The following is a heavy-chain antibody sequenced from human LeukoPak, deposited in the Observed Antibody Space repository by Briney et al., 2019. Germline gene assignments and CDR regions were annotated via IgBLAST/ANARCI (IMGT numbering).Heavy chain of an antibody. CDR3: ARQADYCSSTSCYKFFDY. J-gene: IGHJ4*02. V-gene: IGHV4-39*01. Sequence: SETLSLTCAVYGGSFSGYYWGWIRQPPGKGLEWIGSIYYSGSTYYNPSLKSRVTISVDTSKNQFSLKLSSVTAADTAVYYCARQADYCSSTSCYKFFDYWGQGTLVTVSS. CDR1: GGSFSGYY. D-gene: IGHD2-2*02. CDR2: IYYSGST.